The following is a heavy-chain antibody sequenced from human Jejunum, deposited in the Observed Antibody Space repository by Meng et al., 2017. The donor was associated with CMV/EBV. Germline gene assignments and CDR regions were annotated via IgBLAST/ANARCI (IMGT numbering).Heavy chain of an antibody. J-gene: IGHJ4*02. D-gene: IGHD1-7*01. CDR3: ASGSRIGFGVTGTTEDY. CDR1: FSTYA. V-gene: IGHV3-30-3*01. Sequence: FSTYAIHWVRQAPGKGLEWVAAISYDGSDKYFTDSVKGRFTMSRDNSENILYLQMNSLRAEDTAVYYCASGSRIGFGVTGTTEDYWGQGTLVTVSS. CDR2: ISYDGSDK.